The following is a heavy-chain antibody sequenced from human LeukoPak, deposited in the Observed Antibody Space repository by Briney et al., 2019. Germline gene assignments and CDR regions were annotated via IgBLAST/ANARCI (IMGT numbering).Heavy chain of an antibody. D-gene: IGHD3-10*01. V-gene: IGHV4-34*01. J-gene: IGHJ4*02. CDR3: ARTTPHGSGDY. CDR2: INHGGGT. Sequence: PSETLSLTCAVYGGSFSGYYWGWIRQPPGKGLEWIGEINHGGGTNYNPSLKSRVTISIDTSKNHFSLKLSSVTAADTAVYYCARTTPHGSGDYWGQGTLVTVSS. CDR1: GGSFSGYY.